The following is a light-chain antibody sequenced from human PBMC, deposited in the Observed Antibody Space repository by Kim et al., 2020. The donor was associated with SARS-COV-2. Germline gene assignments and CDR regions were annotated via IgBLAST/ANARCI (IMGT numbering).Light chain of an antibody. CDR3: QSYHSDNWV. Sequence: NFMLTQPHSVSGSPGKTVTISCTRSSGIIASNCVQWCQQRPDSAPTTVIYEVPDRFSGSIDSSSNSASLTISRLKTEDEADYYCQSYHSDNWVFGGGTQLTVL. CDR2: E. CDR1: SGIIASNC. V-gene: IGLV6-57*03. J-gene: IGLJ3*02.